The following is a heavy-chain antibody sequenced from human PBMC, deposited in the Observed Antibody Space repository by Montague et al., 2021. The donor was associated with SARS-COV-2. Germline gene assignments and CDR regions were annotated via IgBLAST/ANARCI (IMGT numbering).Heavy chain of an antibody. D-gene: IGHD3-10*01. CDR2: INHGGST. V-gene: IGHV4-34*01. CDR3: ARLRDGVVPSPILGVGPFYSYYYMDV. Sequence: SETLSLTCAVHGTSFSGYYWNWIRQPPGKGLEGIGEINHGGSTKYSPSLKSRLTISADTSKNQFSLKLNSVAAADTAVYYCARLRDGVVPSPILGVGPFYSYYYMDVWGRGTPVTVSS. CDR1: GTSFSGYY. J-gene: IGHJ6*03.